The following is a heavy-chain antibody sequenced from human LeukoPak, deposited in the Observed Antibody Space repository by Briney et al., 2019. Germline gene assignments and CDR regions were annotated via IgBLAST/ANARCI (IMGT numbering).Heavy chain of an antibody. D-gene: IGHD1-14*01. CDR3: VKDNPLDY. J-gene: IGHJ4*02. CDR1: GFTFNNYS. Sequence: GGSLRLSCAASGFTFNNYSMNWVRQAPGKGLEWVSSISNSSSYIYYADSVKGRFTISRDNAKNSLYLQMNSLRAEDTAVYYCVKDNPLDYWGQGTLVIVSS. V-gene: IGHV3-21*01. CDR2: ISNSSSYI.